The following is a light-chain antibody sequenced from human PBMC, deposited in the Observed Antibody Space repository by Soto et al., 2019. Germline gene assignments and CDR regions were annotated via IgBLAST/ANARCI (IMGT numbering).Light chain of an antibody. CDR3: QQRSNWPPIT. V-gene: IGKV3-11*01. CDR1: QSVSSY. Sequence: ELVLTQSPATLSLSPGERATLSCRASQSVSSYLAWYQQKPGQAPRLLIYDASNRATGIPARFSGSGSGTDFALTISSLEPEDFAVYYCQQRSNWPPITFGQGTRQEIK. J-gene: IGKJ5*01. CDR2: DAS.